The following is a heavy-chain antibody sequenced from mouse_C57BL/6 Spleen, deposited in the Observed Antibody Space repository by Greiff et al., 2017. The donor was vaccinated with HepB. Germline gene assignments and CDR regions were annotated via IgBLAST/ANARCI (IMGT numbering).Heavy chain of an antibody. CDR2: IHPNSGST. V-gene: IGHV1-64*01. CDR3: ARRDYEDWFAY. J-gene: IGHJ3*01. D-gene: IGHD1-1*01. Sequence: VQLQQPGAELVKPGASVKLSCKASGYTFTSYWMHWVKQRPGQGLEWIGMIHPNSGSTNYNEKFKSKATLTVDKSSSTAYMQLSSLTSEDSAVYYCARRDYEDWFAYWGQGTLVTVSA. CDR1: GYTFTSYW.